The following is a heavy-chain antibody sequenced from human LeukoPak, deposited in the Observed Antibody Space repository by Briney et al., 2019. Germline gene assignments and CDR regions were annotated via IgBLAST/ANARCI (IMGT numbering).Heavy chain of an antibody. CDR3: ARASSGSHGDY. D-gene: IGHD1-26*01. CDR1: GFTFSSYW. J-gene: IGHJ4*02. Sequence: GGSLRLSCAASGFTFSSYWMHWVRQAPGKGLVWVSRINTDGSSTNYADSVKGRFTISRDNAKNTLYLQMNSLRAEDTAVYYCARASSGSHGDYWGQGTLVTVSS. CDR2: INTDGSST. V-gene: IGHV3-74*01.